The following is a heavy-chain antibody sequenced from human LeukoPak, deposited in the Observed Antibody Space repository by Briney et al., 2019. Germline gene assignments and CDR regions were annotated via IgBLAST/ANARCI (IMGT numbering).Heavy chain of an antibody. CDR2: INLEGSST. Sequence: GGSLRLPCTISGFTFSSYWMHWVRQAPGKGLVWVSRINLEGSSTNYADSVKGRFTISRDNAKNSLYLQMNSLRAEDTAVYYCARDGHYDILTGYFQDWGQGTLVTVSS. CDR1: GFTFSSYW. CDR3: ARDGHYDILTGYFQD. D-gene: IGHD3-9*01. J-gene: IGHJ1*01. V-gene: IGHV3-74*01.